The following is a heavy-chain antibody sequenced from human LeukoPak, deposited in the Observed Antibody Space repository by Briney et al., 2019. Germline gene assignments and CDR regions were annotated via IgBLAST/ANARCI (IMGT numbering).Heavy chain of an antibody. Sequence: PSETLSLTCTVSGGSIRSARYYWGWIRQPRGKDLVWLGSIYYSENTYYNPSLKSRLTMSVDTSQNGFSLNLSSVAAADTAVYYCAPSGRVTRGHFDYWGQGILVTVSS. J-gene: IGHJ4*02. V-gene: IGHV4-39*07. CDR1: GGSIRSARYY. D-gene: IGHD1-1*01. CDR2: IYYSENT. CDR3: APSGRVTRGHFDY.